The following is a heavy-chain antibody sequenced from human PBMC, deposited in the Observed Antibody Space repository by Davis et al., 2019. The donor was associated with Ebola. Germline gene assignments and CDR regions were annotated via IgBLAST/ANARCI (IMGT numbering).Heavy chain of an antibody. D-gene: IGHD6-13*01. J-gene: IGHJ5*02. CDR1: GDSVSSNSAA. CDR2: TYYRSKWYN. Sequence: SQTLSLTCAVFGDSVSSNSAAWNWIRQSPSRGLEWLGRTYYRSKWYNDYAVSVKSRITINPDTSKNQFSLQLNSVTPEDTAVYYCARAVWAAAGNNWFDPWGQGTLVTVSS. V-gene: IGHV6-1*01. CDR3: ARAVWAAAGNNWFDP.